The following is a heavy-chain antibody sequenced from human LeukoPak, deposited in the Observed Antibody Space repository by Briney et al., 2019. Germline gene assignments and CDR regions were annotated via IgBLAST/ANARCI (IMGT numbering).Heavy chain of an antibody. J-gene: IGHJ6*02. CDR2: IDPSDSYT. D-gene: IGHD1-7*01. CDR3: ARSQTGTTAHYYYGMDV. CDR1: GYKFTSYW. Sequence: GESLKISCKGSGYKFTSYWISWVRQMPGKGLEWMGRIDPSDSYTNYSPSFQGHVTISADKSISTAYLQWSSLKASDTAMYYCARSQTGTTAHYYYGMDVWGQGTTVTVSS. V-gene: IGHV5-10-1*01.